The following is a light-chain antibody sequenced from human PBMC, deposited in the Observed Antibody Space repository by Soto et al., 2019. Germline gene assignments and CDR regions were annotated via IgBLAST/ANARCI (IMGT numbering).Light chain of an antibody. Sequence: QSALTQPRSVSGSPGQSVTISCTGTNSDVGGYNFVSWYQQLPGKAPKLMISAVSQRPSGVPDRFYGSKSGTSASLAITGLQAEDEADYYCQSYDSSLSGSGVFGGGTKLTVL. CDR3: QSYDSSLSGSGV. CDR1: NSDVGGYNF. CDR2: AVS. J-gene: IGLJ3*02. V-gene: IGLV2-11*01.